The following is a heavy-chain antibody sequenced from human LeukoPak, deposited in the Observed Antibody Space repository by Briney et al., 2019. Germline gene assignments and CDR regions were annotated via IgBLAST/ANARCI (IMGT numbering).Heavy chain of an antibody. CDR1: GGSISSSSYY. Sequence: PSETLSLTCTVSGGSISSSSYYWGWIRQPPGKGLEWIGSIYYSGSTYYNPSLKSRVTISVDTSKNQFSLKLSSVTAADTAVYYCARQFAAKINIVVVPAAIGNDYWGQGTLVTVSS. D-gene: IGHD2-2*02. CDR3: ARQFAAKINIVVVPAAIGNDY. V-gene: IGHV4-39*01. CDR2: IYYSGST. J-gene: IGHJ4*02.